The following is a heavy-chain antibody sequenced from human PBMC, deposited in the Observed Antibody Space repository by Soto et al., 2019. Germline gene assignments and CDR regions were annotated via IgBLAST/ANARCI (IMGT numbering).Heavy chain of an antibody. CDR1: RYSFTDYW. Sequence: EVQLVQSGAEVKKPGESLKISCKAFRYSFTDYWIGWVRQMPGKGLEWMGFIYPGDSDTRYSPSFQGQVTISADKSISTAYLQWSSLKASDSAIYFCVSHTNSWYYFDHWGQGTVVTVSS. V-gene: IGHV5-51*01. D-gene: IGHD2-2*01. J-gene: IGHJ4*02. CDR3: VSHTNSWYYFDH. CDR2: IYPGDSDT.